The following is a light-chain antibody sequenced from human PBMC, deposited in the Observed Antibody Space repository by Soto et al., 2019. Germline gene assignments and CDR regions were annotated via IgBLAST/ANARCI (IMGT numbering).Light chain of an antibody. J-gene: IGLJ1*01. CDR3: CSYAGSSTSRV. CDR2: EVS. Sequence: QSVLTQPASVSGSPGQSITISCTGTSSDVGSHNLISWYQQHPGEAPKFMIYEVSKRPSGVSNRFSGPKSGNTASLTISGLQAEDEADYYCCSYAGSSTSRVFGTGTKVTVL. V-gene: IGLV2-23*02. CDR1: SSDVGSHNL.